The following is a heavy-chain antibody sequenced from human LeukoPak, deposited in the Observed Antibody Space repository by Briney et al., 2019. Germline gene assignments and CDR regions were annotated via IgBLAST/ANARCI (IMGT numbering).Heavy chain of an antibody. CDR1: GGSIRSGDYY. V-gene: IGHV4-30-4*08. D-gene: IGHD2-2*02. J-gene: IGHJ3*02. CDR2: IYYNGDT. Sequence: PSQTLSLTCIVSGGSIRSGDYYWSWIRQPPGKGLEWIGYIYYNGDTYYNASLKNRVSISVDTSKNQFSLKLSSVTAADTAVYYCARAGVVPAAINRAFDIWGQGSVVTVSS. CDR3: ARAGVVPAAINRAFDI.